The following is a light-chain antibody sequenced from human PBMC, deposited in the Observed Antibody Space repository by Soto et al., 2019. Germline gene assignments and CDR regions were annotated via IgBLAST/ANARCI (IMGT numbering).Light chain of an antibody. J-gene: IGLJ2*01. V-gene: IGLV2-23*02. CDR2: EVA. CDR1: SGDVGSYSL. CDR3: SSYAGGSTLL. Sequence: QSALTQPASVSASPGQSITISCTGSSGDVGSYSLVSWYRQHPGKAPKLMIFEVAKRPSGVSNRFTGSKSGNTAPLTISGLQADDEADYYCSSYAGGSTLLFGGGTKLTVL.